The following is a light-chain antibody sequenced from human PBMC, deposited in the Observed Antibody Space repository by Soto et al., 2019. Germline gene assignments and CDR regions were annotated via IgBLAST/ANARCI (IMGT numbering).Light chain of an antibody. CDR2: GAS. J-gene: IGKJ1*01. CDR3: QQYGSSGT. CDR1: QSVSSN. Sequence: EIVVTQSPATLSVSPGERATFSCRASQSVSSNLAWYQQKPGQAPRLLIYGASNRATGIPDRFSGSGSGTDFTLTISRLEPEDFAVYYCQQYGSSGTFGQGTTGDIK. V-gene: IGKV3-20*01.